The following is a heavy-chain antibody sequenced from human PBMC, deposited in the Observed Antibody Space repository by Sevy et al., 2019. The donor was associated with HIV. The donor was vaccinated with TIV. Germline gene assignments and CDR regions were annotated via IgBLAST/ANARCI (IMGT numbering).Heavy chain of an antibody. D-gene: IGHD3-3*01. CDR3: TGATVFGATWFDP. J-gene: IGHJ5*02. CDR1: GYTFNNAW. V-gene: IGHV3-15*01. CDR2: IKSKTDGGSA. Sequence: GSLRLSCAASGYTFNNAWMSWVRQAPWKGLEWLGRIKSKTDGGSAEYASPVKGRFTISRDDSKSTLYLQMNRLRTEDTGVYYCTGATVFGATWFDPWGQGALVTVSS.